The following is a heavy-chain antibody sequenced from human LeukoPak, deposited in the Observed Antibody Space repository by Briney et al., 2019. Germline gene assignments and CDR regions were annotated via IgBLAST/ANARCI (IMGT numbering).Heavy chain of an antibody. CDR2: INHSRST. CDR3: ARGLRCPWIQLWFVRWFDP. V-gene: IGHV4-34*01. Sequence: SETLSLTCAVYGGSYSGYYWSWIRQPPGKGLECIGEINHSRSTNYNPSLKSRVTISVDTSKNQFSLKLSSVTAADTAVYYCARGLRCPWIQLWFVRWFDPRVQGTLVTVSS. CDR1: GGSYSGYY. D-gene: IGHD5-18*01. J-gene: IGHJ5*02.